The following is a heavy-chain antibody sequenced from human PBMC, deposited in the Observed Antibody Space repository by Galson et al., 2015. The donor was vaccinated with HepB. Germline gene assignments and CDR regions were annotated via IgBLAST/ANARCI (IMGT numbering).Heavy chain of an antibody. CDR3: ARHLYRDCSSTSCYWVDYYYGMDV. CDR2: IYPGDSDT. V-gene: IGHV5-51*01. Sequence: QSGAEVKKPGESLKISCKGSGYSFTSYWIGWVRQMPGKGLEWMGIIYPGDSDTRYSPSFQGQVTISADKSISTAYLQWSSLKASDTAMYYCARHLYRDCSSTSCYWVDYYYGMDVWGQGTTVTVSS. CDR1: GYSFTSYW. J-gene: IGHJ6*02. D-gene: IGHD2-2*01.